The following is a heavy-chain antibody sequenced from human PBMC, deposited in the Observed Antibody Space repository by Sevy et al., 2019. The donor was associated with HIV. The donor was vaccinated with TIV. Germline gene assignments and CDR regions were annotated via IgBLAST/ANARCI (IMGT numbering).Heavy chain of an antibody. CDR3: AKDYSSSWQFDY. J-gene: IGHJ4*02. CDR1: GFTFSSYT. V-gene: IGHV3-23*01. Sequence: GGSLRLSCAASGFTFSSYTMSWVRQAPGKGLEWVSAISGSGGSTYYADSVKGRFTISRDNSKNTLYLQMNSLRAEDTAVYYCAKDYSSSWQFDYWGQGTLVTVSS. D-gene: IGHD6-13*01. CDR2: ISGSGGST.